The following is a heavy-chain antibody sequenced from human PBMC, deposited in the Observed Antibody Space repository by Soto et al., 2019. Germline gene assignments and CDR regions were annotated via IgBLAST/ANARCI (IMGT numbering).Heavy chain of an antibody. V-gene: IGHV2-5*02. Sequence: QITLKESGPTLVKPTQPLTLTCTFSGFSLSSTRLAVGWIRQPPGTALEWLALIYWDDATRYSPFLQSRLTITKDTSKYQVVLTMSNMDPVDTARYYWAHIVGGGLGYYFDYWGQGTLVPVSS. D-gene: IGHD2-15*01. CDR2: IYWDDAT. J-gene: IGHJ4*02. CDR3: AHIVGGGLGYYFDY. CDR1: GFSLSSTRLA.